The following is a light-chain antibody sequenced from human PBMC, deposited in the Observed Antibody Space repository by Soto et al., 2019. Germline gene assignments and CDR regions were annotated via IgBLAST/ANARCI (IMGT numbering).Light chain of an antibody. J-gene: IGKJ5*01. CDR2: AAS. CDR3: QQLLSYPIT. CDR1: QGISSY. Sequence: DIQLTQSPSFLSASVGDRVTITCRASQGISSYLAWYQQKPGKAPKLLIYAASTLQSGVPLRFSGSGSGTSFTLTISSLQPEYFATYYCQQLLSYPITFGQGTRLEIK. V-gene: IGKV1-9*01.